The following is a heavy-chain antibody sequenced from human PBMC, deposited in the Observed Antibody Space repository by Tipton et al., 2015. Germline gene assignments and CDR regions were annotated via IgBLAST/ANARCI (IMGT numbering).Heavy chain of an antibody. D-gene: IGHD5-24*01. CDR2: IFYTGST. Sequence: LRLSCAASGLTVGSNYMSWVRQAPGKGLEWIGYIFYTGSTYYNPSLKSRATLSVDTSKNQFSLKLSSVTAADTAVYYCARDGYNSNYFDYWGQGTLVTVSS. CDR3: ARDGYNSNYFDY. CDR1: GLTVGSNY. J-gene: IGHJ4*02. V-gene: IGHV4-31*02.